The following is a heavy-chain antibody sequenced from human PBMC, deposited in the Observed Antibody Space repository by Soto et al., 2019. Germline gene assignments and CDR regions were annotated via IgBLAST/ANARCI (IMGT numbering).Heavy chain of an antibody. CDR2: ISSSSSYI. Sequence: GGSLRLSCAASGFTFSSYSMNWVRQAPGKGLEWVSSISSSSSYIYYADSVKGRFTISRDNAKNTLYLQMNSLRAEDTAVYYCAKAPWNYAPVFYCFDYWGQGTLVTVSS. CDR3: AKAPWNYAPVFYCFDY. D-gene: IGHD1-7*01. CDR1: GFTFSSYS. J-gene: IGHJ4*02. V-gene: IGHV3-21*04.